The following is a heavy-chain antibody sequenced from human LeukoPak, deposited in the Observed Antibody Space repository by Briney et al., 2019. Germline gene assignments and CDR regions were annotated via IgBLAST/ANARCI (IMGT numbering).Heavy chain of an antibody. CDR1: GFIFSSYE. D-gene: IGHD3-10*01. CDR3: AKAIGELDAFDI. Sequence: GGSLRLSCAASGFIFSSYEMHWVRQAPGKGLEWVSYISSSGTTIYYADSVKGRFTISRDNSKNTLYLQMNSLRAEDTAVYYCAKAIGELDAFDIWGQGTMVTVSS. J-gene: IGHJ3*02. CDR2: ISSSGTTI. V-gene: IGHV3-48*03.